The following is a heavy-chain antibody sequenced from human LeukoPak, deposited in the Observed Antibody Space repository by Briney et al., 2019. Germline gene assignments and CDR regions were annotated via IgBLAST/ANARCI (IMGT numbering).Heavy chain of an antibody. D-gene: IGHD5-18*01. Sequence: PGGSLRLSCAASGFTFSSYWMHWGRQAPGKGLVWVSRINSDGSSTSYADSVKGRFTISRDNAKNTLYLQMNSLRAEDTAVYYCAREHHREYSRLDYWGQGTLVTVSS. CDR2: INSDGSST. CDR3: AREHHREYSRLDY. J-gene: IGHJ4*02. V-gene: IGHV3-74*01. CDR1: GFTFSSYW.